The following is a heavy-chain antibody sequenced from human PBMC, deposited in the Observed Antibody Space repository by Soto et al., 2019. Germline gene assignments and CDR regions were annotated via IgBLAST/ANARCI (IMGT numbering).Heavy chain of an antibody. V-gene: IGHV3-15*01. CDR3: TTARVGY. CDR2: IKTETEGGTT. CDR1: GFTFSDAW. J-gene: IGHJ4*02. Sequence: EVQLVESGGGLVQPGGSLRLSCVVSGFTFSDAWMSWVRQAPGKGLEWVGRIKTETEGGTTDYVAPVKGRFSISRDDSKNTVYLQMNSLKIEDTAVYHCTTARVGYWGQGTLVTVSS. D-gene: IGHD1-26*01.